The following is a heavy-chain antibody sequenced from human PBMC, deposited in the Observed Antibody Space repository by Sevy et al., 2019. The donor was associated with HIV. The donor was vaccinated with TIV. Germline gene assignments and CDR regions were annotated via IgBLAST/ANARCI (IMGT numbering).Heavy chain of an antibody. J-gene: IGHJ6*02. V-gene: IGHV3-7*01. Sequence: GGSLRLSCVVSGFTFKNYWMSWVRQAPGKGLDWVANINQNGSEIYSVDSVKGRFTFSRDNAKNSVYLQMNSLRVEDTAVYYCAINSDYGMDAWGQGTTVTVSS. D-gene: IGHD4-4*01. CDR3: AINSDYGMDA. CDR1: GFTFKNYW. CDR2: INQNGSEI.